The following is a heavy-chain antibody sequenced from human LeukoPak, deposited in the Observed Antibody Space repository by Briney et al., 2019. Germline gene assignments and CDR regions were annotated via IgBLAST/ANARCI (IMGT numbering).Heavy chain of an antibody. J-gene: IGHJ4*02. CDR2: ISWDRGTT. D-gene: IGHD3-16*01. V-gene: IGHV3-9*01. Sequence: PGGSLRLSCAASGFTFSSYSMNWVRQAPGKGLEWVSGISWDRGTTGYGDSVKGRFTISRDNAKNTLYLQMSSLRAEDTALYYCAKASNYDYLWGSQQIGYYFDQWGRGIVVTVSS. CDR3: AKASNYDYLWGSQQIGYYFDQ. CDR1: GFTFSSYS.